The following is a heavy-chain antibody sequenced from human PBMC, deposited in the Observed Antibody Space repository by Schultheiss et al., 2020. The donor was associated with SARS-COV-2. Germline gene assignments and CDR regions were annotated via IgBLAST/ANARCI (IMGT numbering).Heavy chain of an antibody. CDR2: INHSGST. J-gene: IGHJ4*02. D-gene: IGHD7-27*01. V-gene: IGHV4-39*07. Sequence: SETLSLTCTVSGGSISSGGYYWSWIRQHPGKGLEWIGEINHSGSTNYNPSLKSRVTISVDTSKNQFSLKLSSVTAADTAVYYCARGWGGLTDYWGQGTLVTVSS. CDR3: ARGWGGLTDY. CDR1: GGSISSGGYY.